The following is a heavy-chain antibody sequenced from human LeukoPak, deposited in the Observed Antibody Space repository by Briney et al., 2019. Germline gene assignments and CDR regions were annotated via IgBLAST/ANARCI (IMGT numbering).Heavy chain of an antibody. Sequence: SETLSLTCTVSGGSISSDNYSWSWIRQPAGKGLEWIGRVYTSGSTNYNPSLKGRVTISVDTSKKQFSLKLSSVTAADTAVYYCAREKIGYYDGSGRGWFDPWGQGTLVTVSS. CDR2: VYTSGST. J-gene: IGHJ5*02. V-gene: IGHV4-61*02. CDR1: GGSISSDNYS. CDR3: AREKIGYYDGSGRGWFDP. D-gene: IGHD3-22*01.